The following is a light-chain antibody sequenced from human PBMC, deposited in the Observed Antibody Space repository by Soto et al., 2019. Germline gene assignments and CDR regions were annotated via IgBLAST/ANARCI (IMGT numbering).Light chain of an antibody. V-gene: IGKV1-5*01. Sequence: DIQMTQSPSTLSASVGDRVTITCRASQSISRSLAWYQQKPGKAPKLLIYDASSLESGVSSRFSGSGSGTEFTLTVSSLQPDDFATYYCQQYNSYWTFGPGTKVDIK. J-gene: IGKJ1*01. CDR1: QSISRS. CDR2: DAS. CDR3: QQYNSYWT.